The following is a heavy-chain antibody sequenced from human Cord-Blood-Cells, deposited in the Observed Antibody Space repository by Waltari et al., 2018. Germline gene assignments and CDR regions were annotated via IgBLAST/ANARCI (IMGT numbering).Heavy chain of an antibody. V-gene: IGHV4-39*01. Sequence: QLQLQESGPGLVKPSETLSLTCTVSGGSISSSSYYWGWIRQPPGKGLEWIGSIYYSGRTYTHPSLKGRVTIAVDTSKNQFSLKLSSVTAADTAVYYCARHTDRYYYYMDVWGKGTTVTVSS. D-gene: IGHD4-17*01. J-gene: IGHJ6*03. CDR1: GGSISSSSYY. CDR3: ARHTDRYYYYMDV. CDR2: IYYSGRT.